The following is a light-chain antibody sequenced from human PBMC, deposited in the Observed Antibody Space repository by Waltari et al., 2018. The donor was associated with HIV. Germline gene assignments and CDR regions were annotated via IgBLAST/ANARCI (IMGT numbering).Light chain of an antibody. V-gene: IGLV4-69*01. CDR1: SGHINYL. Sequence: QVVLTQPPSASASLGASVKLTCTLSSGHINYLIAWHPQQPKKCPRFLMTMNSDGRHSKGDGIPDRFSGSSSGAERYLTISSLQSEDEGDYFCQTWGTGIQVFGGGTRLTVL. CDR2: MNSDGRH. CDR3: QTWGTGIQV. J-gene: IGLJ2*01.